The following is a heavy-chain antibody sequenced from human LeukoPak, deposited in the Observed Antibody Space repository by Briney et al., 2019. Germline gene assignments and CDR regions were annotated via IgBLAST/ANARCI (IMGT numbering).Heavy chain of an antibody. V-gene: IGHV4-59*08. CDR1: GGSISSYY. Sequence: SETLSLTCTVSGGSISSYYWSWIRQPPGQGLEWIGYIYYSGSTNYNPSLKSRVTISVDTSKNQFSLKLSSVTAADTAVYYCARSRRQQLVLDYWGQGTLVTVSS. D-gene: IGHD6-13*01. J-gene: IGHJ4*02. CDR2: IYYSGST. CDR3: ARSRRQQLVLDY.